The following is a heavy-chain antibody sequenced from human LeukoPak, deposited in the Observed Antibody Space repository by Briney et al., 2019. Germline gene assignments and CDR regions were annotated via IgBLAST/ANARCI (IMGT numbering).Heavy chain of an antibody. J-gene: IGHJ6*02. CDR2: ISYHGRKK. CDR1: GFTFGTYA. CDR3: ARVASLSVTHYYYYGMDV. Sequence: GGSLRLSCAASGFTFGTYAMHWVRQAPGKGLEWVAMISYHGRKKLYADSVKGRFSISRDNAENTLFLQMNSLRHDDTAVYYCARVASLSVTHYYYYGMDVWGPGTPVSVS. V-gene: IGHV3-30*04. D-gene: IGHD4-17*01.